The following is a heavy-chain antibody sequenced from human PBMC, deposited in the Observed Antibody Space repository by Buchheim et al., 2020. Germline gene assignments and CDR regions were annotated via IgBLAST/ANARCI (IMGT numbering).Heavy chain of an antibody. Sequence: EVQLLESGGGLVQTGGSLRLSCAASGFTFSSYAMRWVRQAPGKGLEWVSAISGSGAHTYYADSVKGRFTISSDNSKNTLFLQMNSLRAEDTAVYYCAKGSAYGGREGYFDYWGQGTL. D-gene: IGHD4-23*01. J-gene: IGHJ4*02. CDR1: GFTFSSYA. V-gene: IGHV3-23*01. CDR3: AKGSAYGGREGYFDY. CDR2: ISGSGAHT.